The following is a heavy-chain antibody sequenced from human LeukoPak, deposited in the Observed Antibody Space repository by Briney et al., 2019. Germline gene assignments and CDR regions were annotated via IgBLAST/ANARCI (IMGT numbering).Heavy chain of an antibody. V-gene: IGHV4-39*01. J-gene: IGHJ4*02. D-gene: IGHD3-10*01. Sequence: PSETLSLTCTVSGGSISSSSYYWGWIRQPPGKGLEWIGSIYYSGSTYYNPSLKSRVTISVDTSKNQFSLKLSSVTAADTAVYYCARHRGGRSASFDYWGQGTLVTVSS. CDR1: GGSISSSSYY. CDR3: ARHRGGRSASFDY. CDR2: IYYSGST.